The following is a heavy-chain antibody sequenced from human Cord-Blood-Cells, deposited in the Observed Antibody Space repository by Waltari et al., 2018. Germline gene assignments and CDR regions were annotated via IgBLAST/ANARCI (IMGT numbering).Heavy chain of an antibody. D-gene: IGHD4-17*01. CDR1: GGSISSSSYY. CDR3: AVTVTNWFDP. Sequence: QLQLQESGPGLVKPSETLSLTCTVSGGSISSSSYYWGWIRQPPGKGLEWIGSIYYSWSTNYNPSLKSRVTISVDTSKNQFSLKLSSVTAADTAVYYCAVTVTNWFDPWGQGTLVTVSS. V-gene: IGHV4-39*01. J-gene: IGHJ5*02. CDR2: IYYSWST.